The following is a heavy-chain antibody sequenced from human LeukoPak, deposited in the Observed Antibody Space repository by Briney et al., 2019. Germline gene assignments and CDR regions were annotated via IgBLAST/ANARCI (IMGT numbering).Heavy chain of an antibody. J-gene: IGHJ3*02. CDR1: GYTFTSYG. V-gene: IGHV1-18*01. CDR3: ARSDYAVTTAFSAPDAFDI. D-gene: IGHD4-17*01. CDR2: ISAYNGNT. Sequence: ASVKVSCKASGYTFTSYGISWVRQAPGQGREWMGWISAYNGNTNYAQKLQGRVTMTTDTSTSTAYMELRSLRSDDTAVYYCARSDYAVTTAFSAPDAFDIWGQGTMVTVSS.